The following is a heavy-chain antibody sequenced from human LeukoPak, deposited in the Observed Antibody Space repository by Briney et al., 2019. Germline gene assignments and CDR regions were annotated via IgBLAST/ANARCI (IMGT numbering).Heavy chain of an antibody. CDR2: ISGNSNYI. V-gene: IGHV3-21*01. J-gene: IGHJ4*02. CDR1: GFRFSNYP. Sequence: GSLRLSCVASGFRFSNYPLNWVRQAPGKGLEWVSTISGNSNYIYYADSVEGRFTISRDNAKNLLFLQMNSLRPEDTAVYYCATSYSGGWYLTYYFEYWGQGALVTVSS. CDR3: ATSYSGGWYLTYYFEY. D-gene: IGHD6-19*01.